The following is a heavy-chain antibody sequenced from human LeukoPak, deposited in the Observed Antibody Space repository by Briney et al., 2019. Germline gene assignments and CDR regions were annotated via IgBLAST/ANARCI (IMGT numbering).Heavy chain of an antibody. Sequence: GGSLRLSCAASGFTFSSYWMHWVRQAPGKGLVWVSRINSDGSSTTYADSVKGRFTISRDNSKNTLYLQMNSLRAEDTAVYYCAKDQVDGSGSFDYWGQGTLVTVSS. V-gene: IGHV3-74*01. CDR3: AKDQVDGSGSFDY. CDR2: INSDGSST. D-gene: IGHD3-10*01. CDR1: GFTFSSYW. J-gene: IGHJ4*02.